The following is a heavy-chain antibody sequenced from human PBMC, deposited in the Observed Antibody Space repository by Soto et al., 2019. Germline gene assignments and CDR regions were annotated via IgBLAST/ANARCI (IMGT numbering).Heavy chain of an antibody. J-gene: IGHJ3*01. CDR1: GFTFSSYA. D-gene: IGHD2-8*01. CDR2: IGGSGGST. Sequence: EVQLLESGGSLVQPGGSLRLSCAASGFTFSSYAMSWVRQAPGKGLEWVSSIGGSGGSTYYADSVKGRFTISRDNSKNTLYLQMNSLRAEDTAVYYCAKPGVLMVYAGPDAFDLWGQGTMVTVSS. CDR3: AKPGVLMVYAGPDAFDL. V-gene: IGHV3-23*01.